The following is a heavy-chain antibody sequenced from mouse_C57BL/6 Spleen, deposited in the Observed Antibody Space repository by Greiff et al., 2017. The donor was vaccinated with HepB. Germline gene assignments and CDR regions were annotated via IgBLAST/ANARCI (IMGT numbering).Heavy chain of an antibody. CDR3: ASYSNYPAWFAY. J-gene: IGHJ3*01. Sequence: EVQLQESGAELVKPGASVKLSCTASGFNIKDYYMHWVKQRTEQGLEWIGRIDPEDGETKYAPKFKGKATITADTSSHTAYLQLSSLTSEDTAVYYCASYSNYPAWFAYWGQGTLVTVSA. D-gene: IGHD2-5*01. CDR2: IDPEDGET. CDR1: GFNIKDYY. V-gene: IGHV14-2*01.